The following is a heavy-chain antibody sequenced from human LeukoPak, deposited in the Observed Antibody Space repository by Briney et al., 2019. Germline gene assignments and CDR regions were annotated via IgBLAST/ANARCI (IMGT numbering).Heavy chain of an antibody. J-gene: IGHJ3*02. V-gene: IGHV3-48*04. D-gene: IGHD3-9*01. CDR1: GFTFSSYG. CDR3: ARVGAIDILDYDILLFDAFDI. CDR2: ISSSSSTI. Sequence: GGSLRLSCAASGFTFSSYGMHWVRQAPGKGLEWVSYISSSSSTIYYADSVKGRFTISRDNAKNSLYLQMNSLRAEDTAVYYCARVGAIDILDYDILLFDAFDIWGQGTMVTVSS.